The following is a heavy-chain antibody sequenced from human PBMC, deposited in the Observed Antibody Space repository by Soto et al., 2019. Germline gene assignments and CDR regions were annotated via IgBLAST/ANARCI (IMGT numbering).Heavy chain of an antibody. J-gene: IGHJ6*02. CDR3: ARHGMEWFGGYGMDV. V-gene: IGHV4-59*08. D-gene: IGHD3-10*01. CDR2: IYYSGST. CDR1: GGSISSYY. Sequence: PSETLSLTCTVSGGSISSYYWSWIRQPPGKGLEWIGYIYYSGSTNYNPSLKSRVTISVDTSKNQYSLKLSSVTAADTAVYYCARHGMEWFGGYGMDVWGQGTTVTVSS.